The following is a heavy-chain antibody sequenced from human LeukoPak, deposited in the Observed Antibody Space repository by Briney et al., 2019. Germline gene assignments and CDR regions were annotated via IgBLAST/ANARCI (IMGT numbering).Heavy chain of an antibody. CDR2: TWYDGSNK. D-gene: IGHD2-21*02. CDR3: ARDDCGGDCYPVGAFDI. CDR1: GFTFSSYG. V-gene: IGHV3-33*01. Sequence: GGSLRLSCAASGFTFSSYGLHWVRPGPGKGLEWVAVTWYDGSNKYYADSVKGRFTISRDNSKNTLYMHMNRLRAEDTAVYYCARDDCGGDCYPVGAFDIWGQGTMVTVSS. J-gene: IGHJ3*02.